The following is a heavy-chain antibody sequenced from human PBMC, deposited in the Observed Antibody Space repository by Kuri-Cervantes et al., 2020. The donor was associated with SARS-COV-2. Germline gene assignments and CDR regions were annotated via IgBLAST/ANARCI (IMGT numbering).Heavy chain of an antibody. V-gene: IGHV4-59*01. Sequence: SETLSLTCTVSGDSITNYYLTWIRQPPGKGLEWIGYVSYNGATAYNPSLKSRVTMSLDTSKNQFSLRLSSVTAGDTAVYYCSRRVDFSSVDYWGQGTLVTVSS. CDR3: SRRVDFSSVDY. J-gene: IGHJ4*02. D-gene: IGHD3/OR15-3a*01. CDR1: GDSITNYY. CDR2: VSYNGAT.